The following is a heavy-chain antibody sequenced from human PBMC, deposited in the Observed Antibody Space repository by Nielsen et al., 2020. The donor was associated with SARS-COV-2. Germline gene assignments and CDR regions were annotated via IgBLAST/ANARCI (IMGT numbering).Heavy chain of an antibody. Sequence: SETLSLTCAVYGASLSGYYWAWIRHPPGKGLEWIGEIHHSGRTNYNPSLKSRVTISMDTSKNQLSLNVKSVTAADTAVYYCARGNFWSGFEGNWGQGTLVTVSS. CDR3: ARGNFWSGFEGN. V-gene: IGHV4-34*01. CDR2: IHHSGRT. J-gene: IGHJ4*02. D-gene: IGHD3-3*01. CDR1: GASLSGYY.